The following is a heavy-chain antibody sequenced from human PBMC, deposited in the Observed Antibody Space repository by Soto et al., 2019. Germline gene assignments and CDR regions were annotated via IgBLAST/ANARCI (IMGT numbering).Heavy chain of an antibody. D-gene: IGHD3-3*01. Sequence: QVQLVQSGAEVKKPGSSVKVSCKASGGTFSSYAISWVRQAPGQGLEWMGGVIPIIGTANYARKFQGRVTITADESTSTAYMELSSLRSEGTAVYYCARDLHYYDFWRGYPNPLYYYGMDVWGQVTTVTVSS. J-gene: IGHJ6*02. CDR3: ARDLHYYDFWRGYPNPLYYYGMDV. CDR2: VIPIIGTA. CDR1: GGTFSSYA. V-gene: IGHV1-69*01.